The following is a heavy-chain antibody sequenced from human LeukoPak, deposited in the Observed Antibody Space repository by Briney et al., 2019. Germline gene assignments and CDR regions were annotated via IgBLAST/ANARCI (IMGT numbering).Heavy chain of an antibody. V-gene: IGHV1-69*05. J-gene: IGHJ4*02. CDR3: ASGGGCSGGSCYPLLFDY. D-gene: IGHD2-15*01. CDR2: IIPIFGTA. Sequence: GSSVKVSCKASGGTFSSYAISWVRQAPGQGLEWMGGIIPIFGTANYAQKFRGRVTITTDESTSTAYMELSSLRSEGTAVYYCASGGGCSGGSCYPLLFDYWGQGTLVTVSS. CDR1: GGTFSSYA.